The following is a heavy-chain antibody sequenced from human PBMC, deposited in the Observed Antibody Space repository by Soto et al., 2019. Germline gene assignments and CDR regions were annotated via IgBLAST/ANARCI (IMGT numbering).Heavy chain of an antibody. J-gene: IGHJ5*02. CDR3: ARGGSFLSSPFDP. V-gene: IGHV1-2*02. CDR2: INPDNGDT. CDR1: GYTFTDYY. D-gene: IGHD3-3*01. Sequence: QVQLVQSGPEVKKPGASVKVSCKASGYTFTDYYLHWVRQAPGQGPEYMGWINPDNGDTDYAQKFQGRVTLTSDTSITIAYMELTSLTSDDTAVYSCARGGSFLSSPFDPWGQGTLVTVSS.